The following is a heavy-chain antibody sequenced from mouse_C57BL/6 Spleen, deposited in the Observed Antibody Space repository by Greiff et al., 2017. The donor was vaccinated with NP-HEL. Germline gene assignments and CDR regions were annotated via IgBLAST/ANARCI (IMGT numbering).Heavy chain of an antibody. J-gene: IGHJ2*01. Sequence: VKLMESGPELVKPGASVKISCKASGYAFSSSWMNWVKQRPGKGLEWIGRIYPGDGDTNYNGKFKGKATLTADKSSSTAYMQLSSLTSEDSAVYFCARSLLLFDYWGQGTTLTVSS. D-gene: IGHD2-10*01. CDR1: GYAFSSSW. CDR2: IYPGDGDT. CDR3: ARSLLLFDY. V-gene: IGHV1-82*01.